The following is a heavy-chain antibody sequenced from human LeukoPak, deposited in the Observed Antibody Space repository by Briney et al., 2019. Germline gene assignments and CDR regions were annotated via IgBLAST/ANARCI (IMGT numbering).Heavy chain of an antibody. Sequence: GGSLRLSCAASGFTFSRYGMHWVRQAPGKGLEWVAVTSYDGTKKDYADHVKGRFTISRDNSQNTLYLQMNSLRAEDTAVYYCARVGYYASGPFSYFDYWGQGTLVTVS. D-gene: IGHD3-10*01. V-gene: IGHV3-30*03. CDR1: GFTFSRYG. J-gene: IGHJ4*02. CDR2: TSYDGTKK. CDR3: ARVGYYASGPFSYFDY.